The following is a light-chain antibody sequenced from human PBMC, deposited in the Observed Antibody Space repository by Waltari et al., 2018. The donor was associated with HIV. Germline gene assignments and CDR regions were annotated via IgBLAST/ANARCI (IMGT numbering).Light chain of an antibody. Sequence: QSVLTQPPSVSALPGQTVPISCSGSYGNIGTGFGCWYQVLPGLAPKLLISRNDQRPSGVPDRFAVSKSVTSASLAITGLRSEDEGDYYCATGDDSLSMFGGGTRLTVL. J-gene: IGLJ3*02. CDR3: ATGDDSLSM. CDR2: RND. CDR1: YGNIGTGF. V-gene: IGLV1-47*01.